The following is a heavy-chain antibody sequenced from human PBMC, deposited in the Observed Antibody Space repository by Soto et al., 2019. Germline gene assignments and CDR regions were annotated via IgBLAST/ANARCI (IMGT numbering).Heavy chain of an antibody. CDR1: GYTFTSYA. Sequence: QVQLVQSGAEVKKPGASVKVSCKASGYTFTSYAMHWVRQAPGQRLEWMGWINAGNGNTKYSQKFKGRVTIARDTSASTARMELSSLRSEDTAVYYCARGYGGPIGWFDPWGQGTLVTVAS. CDR3: ARGYGGPIGWFDP. D-gene: IGHD3-16*01. J-gene: IGHJ5*02. CDR2: INAGNGNT. V-gene: IGHV1-3*01.